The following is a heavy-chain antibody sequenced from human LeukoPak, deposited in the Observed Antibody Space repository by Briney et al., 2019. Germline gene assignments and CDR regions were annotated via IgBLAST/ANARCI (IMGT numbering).Heavy chain of an antibody. CDR2: INYSGST. Sequence: ASETLSLTCTLTGGYTTQSHWSWIRQPPGKGLEWIGYINYSGSTDYNPSLKSRVTISVDTSKNQFSLKLSSVTAADTVFYYCARQEGGTTYNYWGQGTLVTVSS. CDR1: GGYTTQSH. V-gene: IGHV4-59*08. D-gene: IGHD1-7*01. CDR3: ARQEGGTTYNY. J-gene: IGHJ4*02.